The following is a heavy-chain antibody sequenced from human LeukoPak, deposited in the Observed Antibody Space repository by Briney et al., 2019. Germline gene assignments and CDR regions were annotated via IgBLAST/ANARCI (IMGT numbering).Heavy chain of an antibody. Sequence: GGSLRLSCAASGFSVRDYAMHWVRQAPGKGLEWVAVMSYEETYKNYAEAVKGRFTISRDESKNTLFLQTSSLRPEDTAVYYCARDFGVIRRSWGQGTLVSVSS. D-gene: IGHD3-3*01. V-gene: IGHV3-30-3*01. J-gene: IGHJ5*02. CDR2: MSYEETYK. CDR3: ARDFGVIRRS. CDR1: GFSVRDYA.